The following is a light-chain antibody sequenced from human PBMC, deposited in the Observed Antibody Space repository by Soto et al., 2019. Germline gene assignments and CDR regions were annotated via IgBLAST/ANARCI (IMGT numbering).Light chain of an antibody. CDR1: QSVSTN. CDR2: AVS. CDR3: QQYNNWPPTWT. Sequence: EIVMTQSPATLSVSPGERATLSCRASQSVSTNLAWYQQKPGQAPRRLIYAVSTRATGIPARFSGSGSGTEFTLTITSLQSEDFAVYYCQQYNNWPPTWTFGQGTKVDIK. V-gene: IGKV3D-15*01. J-gene: IGKJ1*01.